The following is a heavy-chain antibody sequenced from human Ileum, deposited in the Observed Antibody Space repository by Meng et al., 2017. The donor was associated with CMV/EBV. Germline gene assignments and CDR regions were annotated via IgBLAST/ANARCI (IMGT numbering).Heavy chain of an antibody. J-gene: IGHJ4*02. CDR2: INPTAGNP. D-gene: IGHD6-19*01. V-gene: IGHV7-4-1*02. Sequence: FTNGAMNWVRQAHGQGLEWMGRINPTAGNPTYDESFTGRFVFSVNTSVSTKYLQSSNQKAEDTAVYYCMREIEGERGIAVAGSFGDYWGQGTLVTVSS. CDR3: MREIEGERGIAVAGSFGDY. CDR1: FTNGA.